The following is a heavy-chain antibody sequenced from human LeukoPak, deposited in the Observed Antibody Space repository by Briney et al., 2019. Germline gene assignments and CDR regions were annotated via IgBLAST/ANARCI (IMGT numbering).Heavy chain of an antibody. D-gene: IGHD2-21*02. CDR1: GFTLSTYW. Sequence: GGSLRLSCAASGFTLSTYWMNWYRQAPGKGLEWVGNIDQDASEINYVDSVRGRFTISRDNAKNSLHLQMNSLRAEDTAVYYCATDRDNSDWQKRFDSWGQGTLVTVSS. CDR3: ATDRDNSDWQKRFDS. CDR2: IDQDASEI. J-gene: IGHJ4*02. V-gene: IGHV3-7*01.